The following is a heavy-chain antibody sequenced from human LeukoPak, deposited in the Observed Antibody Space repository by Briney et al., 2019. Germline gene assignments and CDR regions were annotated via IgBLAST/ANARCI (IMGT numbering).Heavy chain of an antibody. CDR2: ISYDGSNK. V-gene: IGHV3-30*03. D-gene: IGHD2-21*02. CDR3: ARACGGDCEYPGGFDY. J-gene: IGHJ4*02. CDR1: GFTFSSYG. Sequence: GGSLRLSCAASGFTFSSYGMHWVRQAPGKGLEWVAVISYDGSNKYYADSVKGRFTISRDNSKNTLYLQMNSLRAEDTAVYYCARACGGDCEYPGGFDYWGQGTLVTVSS.